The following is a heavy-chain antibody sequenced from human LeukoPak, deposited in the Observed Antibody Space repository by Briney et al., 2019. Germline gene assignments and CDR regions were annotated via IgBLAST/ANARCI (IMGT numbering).Heavy chain of an antibody. CDR2: ISAYNGNT. V-gene: IGHV1-18*01. CDR3: ARVGYIGYDSFAASDY. D-gene: IGHD5-12*01. CDR1: GYTFTSYG. Sequence: ASVKVSFTASGYTFTSYGISWVRQAPGQGLEWMGWISAYNGNTNYAQKLQGRVTMTTDTSTSTAYMELRSLRSDDTAVYYCARVGYIGYDSFAASDYWGQGNLVTVSS. J-gene: IGHJ4*02.